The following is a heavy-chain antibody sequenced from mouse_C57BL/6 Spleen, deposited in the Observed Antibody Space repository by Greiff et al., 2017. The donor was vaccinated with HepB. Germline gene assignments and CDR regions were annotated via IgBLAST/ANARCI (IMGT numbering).Heavy chain of an antibody. CDR3: ARSDYGSSYDY. CDR1: GYAFSSSW. Sequence: QVQLQQSGPELVKPGASVKISCKASGYAFSSSWMNWVKQRPGKGLEWIGRIYPGDGDTNYNEKFKGKATFTADTSSNTAYMQLSSLTTEDSAIYYCARSDYGSSYDYWGQGTTLTVSS. D-gene: IGHD1-1*01. V-gene: IGHV1-82*01. CDR2: IYPGDGDT. J-gene: IGHJ2*01.